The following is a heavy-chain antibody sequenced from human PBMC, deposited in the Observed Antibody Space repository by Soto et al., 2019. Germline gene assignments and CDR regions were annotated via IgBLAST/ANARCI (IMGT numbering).Heavy chain of an antibody. J-gene: IGHJ4*02. CDR1: GFSLSTDEVA. D-gene: IGHD6-13*01. Sequence: SGPTLVNPTQTLTLTCTFSGFSLSTDEVAVGWIRQPPGEALEWLALIYWNDDKRYSPSLRSRLTITKDTSKNQVVLTLTNMDPVDSATYFCANRRESRSWPGFDYWGQGTLVTVSS. CDR3: ANRRESRSWPGFDY. V-gene: IGHV2-5*01. CDR2: IYWNDDK.